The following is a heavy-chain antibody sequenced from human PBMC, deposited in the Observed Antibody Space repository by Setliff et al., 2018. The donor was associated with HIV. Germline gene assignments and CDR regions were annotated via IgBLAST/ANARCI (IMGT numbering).Heavy chain of an antibody. Sequence: ASVKVSCKAAGYTFTSYYMHWVRQAPGQGLEWMGIINPSSGSTTYAQKFQGRVTMTRDTSTSTVYMELSSLRSEDTAVYYCARDPAPSSSASYFQHWGQGTPVTV. CDR1: GYTFTSYY. CDR2: INPSSGST. J-gene: IGHJ1*01. V-gene: IGHV1-46*01. D-gene: IGHD6-6*01. CDR3: ARDPAPSSSASYFQH.